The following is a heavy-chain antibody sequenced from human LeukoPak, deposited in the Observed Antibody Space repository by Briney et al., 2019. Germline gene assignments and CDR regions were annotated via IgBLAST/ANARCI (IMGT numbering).Heavy chain of an antibody. D-gene: IGHD2-15*01. J-gene: IGHJ4*02. Sequence: SETLSLTCAVYGGSFSGYYWSWLRQPPGKGLEWLGEINHSGSTNYNPSLKSRVTISVDTSKNQFSLKLSSVTAADTAVYYCARGRRACSGGSCYYYHFDYWGQGTLVTVSS. CDR3: ARGRRACSGGSCYYYHFDY. CDR2: INHSGST. V-gene: IGHV4-34*01. CDR1: GGSFSGYY.